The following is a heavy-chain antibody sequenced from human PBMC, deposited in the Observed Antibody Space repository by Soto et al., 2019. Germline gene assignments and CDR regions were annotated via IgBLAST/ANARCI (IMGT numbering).Heavy chain of an antibody. V-gene: IGHV4-30-4*01. CDR1: GGSISSDDYY. Sequence: PSETLSLTCTVSGGSISSDDYYWSWIRQAPGRGLEWIGYIHSSGSIYYNPSLKSRATMSIDTAGNQFSLKVSSVTVADTAVYYCARDLDGLHDDTSGPFPRPGWGQCTLVTVSS. D-gene: IGHD3-22*01. J-gene: IGHJ1*01. CDR3: ARDLDGLHDDTSGPFPRPG. CDR2: IHSSGSI.